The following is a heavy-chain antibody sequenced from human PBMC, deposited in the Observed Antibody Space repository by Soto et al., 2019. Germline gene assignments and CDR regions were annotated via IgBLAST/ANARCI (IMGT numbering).Heavy chain of an antibody. CDR1: GFKFSDHY. CDR3: AADTFYYTSTF. J-gene: IGHJ1*01. CDR2: ISSGGTSTTT. Sequence: QVQLVESGGGLVEPGGSLRLSCAASGFKFSDHYMTWIRQAPGKGLEWVSKISSGGTSTTTYYADSVKGRFTVSRDNAKKSLDLQMNRLRVEDTALYYCAADTFYYTSTFWGQGTLVTVSS. V-gene: IGHV3-11*01. D-gene: IGHD3-22*01.